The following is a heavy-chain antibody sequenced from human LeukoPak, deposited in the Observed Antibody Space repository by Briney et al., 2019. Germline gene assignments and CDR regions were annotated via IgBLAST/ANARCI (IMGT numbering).Heavy chain of an antibody. V-gene: IGHV1-2*06. CDR1: GYTFTGYY. D-gene: IGHD1-26*01. CDR3: ARAQELLRFSIYFQH. Sequence: ASVTVSCKASGYTFTGYYMHWVRQAPGQGLESMGRINPNSGGTNYAQKFQGRVTMTRDTSISTAYMELSRLRSDDTAVYYCARAQELLRFSIYFQHWGQGTLVTVSS. CDR2: INPNSGGT. J-gene: IGHJ1*01.